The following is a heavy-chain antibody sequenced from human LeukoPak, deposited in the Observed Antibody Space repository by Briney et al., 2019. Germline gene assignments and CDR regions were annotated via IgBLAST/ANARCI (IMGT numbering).Heavy chain of an antibody. CDR1: GFTFSSYA. V-gene: IGHV3-23*01. Sequence: PGGSLRLSCAASGFTFSSYAMSWVRQAPGKGLEWVSAISGSGGSTYYADSVKGRFTISRDNAKNSLYLQMNSLRAEDTAVYYCARDPPRDYGDFEYFQHWGQGTLVTVSS. J-gene: IGHJ1*01. D-gene: IGHD4-17*01. CDR3: ARDPPRDYGDFEYFQH. CDR2: ISGSGGST.